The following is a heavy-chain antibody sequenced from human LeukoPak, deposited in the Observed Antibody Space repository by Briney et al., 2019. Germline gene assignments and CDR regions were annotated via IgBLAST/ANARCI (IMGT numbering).Heavy chain of an antibody. CDR2: ISYDGSNK. V-gene: IGHV3-30-3*01. D-gene: IGHD3-10*01. J-gene: IGHJ4*02. Sequence: PGGSLRLSCAASGFTFSSYAMHWVRQAPGKGLEWVAVISYDGSNKYYADSVKGRFTISRDNSKNTLYLQMNSLRAEDTAVYYCAREPGASPWLGELWGGYFDYWGQGTLVTVSS. CDR1: GFTFSSYA. CDR3: AREPGASPWLGELWGGYFDY.